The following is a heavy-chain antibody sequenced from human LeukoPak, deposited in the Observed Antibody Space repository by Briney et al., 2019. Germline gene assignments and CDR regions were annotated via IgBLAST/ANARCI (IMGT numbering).Heavy chain of an antibody. CDR2: IYYSGST. D-gene: IGHD3-10*01. CDR1: GGSISSSSYY. V-gene: IGHV4-39*01. J-gene: IGHJ4*02. Sequence: PSETLSLTCTVSGGSISSSSYYWGWIRQPPGKGLEWIGSIYYSGSTYYNPSLKSRVTISVDTSKNQFSLKLSSVTAADTAVYYCARRGGDRGYYGSGRPIDYWGQGTLVTVSS. CDR3: ARRGGDRGYYGSGRPIDY.